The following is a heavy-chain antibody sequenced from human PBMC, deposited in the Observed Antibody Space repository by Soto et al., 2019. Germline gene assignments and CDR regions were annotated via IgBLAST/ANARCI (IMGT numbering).Heavy chain of an antibody. J-gene: IGHJ4*02. CDR3: AKLGGGYYTGLYFDY. CDR2: IKKDGSEN. D-gene: IGHD2-8*02. CDR1: GFIFGDYG. Sequence: GGSLRLSCADTGFIFGDYGMSWVRQAPGKGLEWVAQIKKDGSENYYVDSVTGRSTVSRDNTKNSLYLQMNSLRAEDTAVYYCAKLGGGYYTGLYFDYWGQGTLVPVSS. V-gene: IGHV3-7*03.